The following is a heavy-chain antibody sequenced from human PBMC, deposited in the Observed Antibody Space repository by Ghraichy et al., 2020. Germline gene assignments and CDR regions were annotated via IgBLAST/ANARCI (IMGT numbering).Heavy chain of an antibody. CDR2: LSYDGSNM. Sequence: GGSLRLSCSASGFMFSYYAMHWVRQAPGKGLEWLAMLSYDGSNMFYADSVHCRFTISRDKSKNTLYLQMKSLRSEDTGTYYCAKMFEDYYASGKGYSYYNDKGGWG. V-gene: IGHV3-30*18. CDR1: GFMFSYYA. J-gene: IGHJ6*03. D-gene: IGHD3-10*01. CDR3: AKMFEDYYASGKGYSYYNDKGG.